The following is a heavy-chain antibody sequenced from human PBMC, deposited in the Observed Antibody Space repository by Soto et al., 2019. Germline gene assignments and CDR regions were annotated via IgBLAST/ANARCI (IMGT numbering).Heavy chain of an antibody. J-gene: IGHJ4*02. CDR3: ARYSSAWGL. CDR2: IRSKAYGGTT. D-gene: IGHD6-19*01. CDR1: GFTFGDYA. V-gene: IGHV3-49*04. Sequence: PGGSLRLSCTGSGFTFGDYAMSWVRRAPGKGLEWVGFIRSKAYGGTTEWAASVRGRFTFSRDNAKNSLYLQMNSLRGEDTAVYYCARYSSAWGLWGQGTLVTVSS.